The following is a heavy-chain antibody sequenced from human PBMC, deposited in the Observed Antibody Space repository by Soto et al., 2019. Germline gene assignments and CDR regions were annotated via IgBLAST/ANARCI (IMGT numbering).Heavy chain of an antibody. CDR1: GYTFTGYY. CDR2: INPNSGGT. CDR3: ARDIVGGRLDAFDI. Sequence: QVQLVQSGAEVKKPGASVKVSCKASGYTFTGYYMHWVRQAPGQGLEWMGWINPNSGGTNYAQKFQGWVTMTRDTSISTAYMDLSRLRSDDTAVYYCARDIVGGRLDAFDIWGQGTMVTVSS. D-gene: IGHD1-26*01. V-gene: IGHV1-2*04. J-gene: IGHJ3*02.